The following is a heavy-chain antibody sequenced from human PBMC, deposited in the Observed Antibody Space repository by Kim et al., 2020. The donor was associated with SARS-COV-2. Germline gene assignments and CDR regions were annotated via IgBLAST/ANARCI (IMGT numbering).Heavy chain of an antibody. Sequence: DYTVSVKSRITTNPDTSKTQFSLQLNSVTPEDTAVYYCARDRPGTTPFDYWGQGTLVTVSS. CDR3: ARDRPGTTPFDY. V-gene: IGHV6-1*01. J-gene: IGHJ4*02. D-gene: IGHD1-7*01.